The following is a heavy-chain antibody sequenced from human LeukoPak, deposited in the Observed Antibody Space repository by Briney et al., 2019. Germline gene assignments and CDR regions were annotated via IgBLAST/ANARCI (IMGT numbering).Heavy chain of an antibody. CDR3: ASVIAAAGRESDY. CDR2: IYHSGST. J-gene: IGHJ4*02. D-gene: IGHD6-13*01. CDR1: GFTFSSYAM. V-gene: IGHV4-4*02. Sequence: GSLRLSCAASGFTFSSYAMSWVRQPPGKGLEWIGEIYHSGSTNYNPSLKSRVTISVDKSKNQFSLKLSSVTAADTAVYYCASVIAAAGRESDYWGQGTLVTVSS.